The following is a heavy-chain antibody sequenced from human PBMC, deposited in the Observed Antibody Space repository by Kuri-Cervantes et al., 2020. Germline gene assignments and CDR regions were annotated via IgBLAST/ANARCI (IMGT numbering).Heavy chain of an antibody. CDR1: GFTFYTYS. CDR3: ATGPNGGSPLWSDS. V-gene: IGHV3-21*01. CDR2: IIISSTYK. D-gene: IGHD2-15*01. Sequence: GGFLRLSGAASGFTFYTYSMDWVRQAPGKGLEWVASIIISSTYKYYGDSVRGRITVSKDNDKNSLLLKMNSLEAEDTAVYYCATGPNGGSPLWSDSWGQGGLVTVSS. J-gene: IGHJ5*01.